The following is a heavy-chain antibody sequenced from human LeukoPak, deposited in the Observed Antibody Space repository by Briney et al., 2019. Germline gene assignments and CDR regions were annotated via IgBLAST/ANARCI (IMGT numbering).Heavy chain of an antibody. V-gene: IGHV4-39*01. CDR1: GGSISSSSYY. D-gene: IGHD3-3*01. Sequence: PSETLSLTCTVSGGSISSSSYYWGWIRQPPGKGLEWIGSIYYSGSTYYNPSLKSRVTISVDTSKNQFSLKLSSVTVADTAVYYCARHQGGEYDFWSGQHTYYYYYYGMDVWGQGTTVTVSS. CDR3: ARHQGGEYDFWSGQHTYYYYYYGMDV. J-gene: IGHJ6*02. CDR2: IYYSGST.